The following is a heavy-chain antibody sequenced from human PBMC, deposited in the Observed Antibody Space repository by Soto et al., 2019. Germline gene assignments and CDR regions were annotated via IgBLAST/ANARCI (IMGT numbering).Heavy chain of an antibody. CDR1: GFSLTTSGVG. CDR3: AHRLTSYYDSRSHTRGAFDF. D-gene: IGHD3-10*01. Sequence: QITLKESGPTLVKPTQTLTLTCTFSGFSLTTSGVGVGWIRQPPGEALEWLALIYWDDDKHYSPSLRNRLTITNDTFENQVVLTMTNMDPVDTATYYCAHRLTSYYDSRSHTRGAFDFWGRGTTVTVSS. CDR2: IYWDDDK. J-gene: IGHJ3*01. V-gene: IGHV2-5*02.